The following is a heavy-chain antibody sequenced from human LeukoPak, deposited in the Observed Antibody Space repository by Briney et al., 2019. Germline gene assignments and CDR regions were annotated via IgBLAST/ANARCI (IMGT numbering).Heavy chain of an antibody. V-gene: IGHV5-10-1*01. CDR3: ARQSGASGYAYYFDY. CDR2: IDPSDSYT. D-gene: IGHD5-12*01. Sequence: GESLKISCKGSGYSFTSYWSSWVRQMPGKGLEWMGRIDPSDSYTNYSPSFQGHVTISADKSISTAYLQWSSLKASDTAMYYCARQSGASGYAYYFDYWGQGPLVTVSS. J-gene: IGHJ4*02. CDR1: GYSFTSYW.